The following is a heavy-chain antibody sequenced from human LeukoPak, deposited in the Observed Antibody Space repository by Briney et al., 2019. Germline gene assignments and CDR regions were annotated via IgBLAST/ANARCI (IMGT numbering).Heavy chain of an antibody. CDR1: GFTFSSYG. V-gene: IGHV3-30*18. D-gene: IGHD2-2*02. Sequence: GGSLRLSCAASGFTFSSYGMHWVRQAPGKGLEWVAVISYDGSNKYYADSVKCRFTISRDNSKNTLYLQMNSLRAEDTAVYYCAKDRYCSSTSCYTLALFRSYYYYYGMDVWGQGTTVTVSS. CDR2: ISYDGSNK. CDR3: AKDRYCSSTSCYTLALFRSYYYYYGMDV. J-gene: IGHJ6*02.